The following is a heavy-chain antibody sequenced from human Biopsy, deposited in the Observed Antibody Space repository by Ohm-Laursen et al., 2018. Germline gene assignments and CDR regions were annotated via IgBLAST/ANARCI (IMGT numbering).Heavy chain of an antibody. D-gene: IGHD6-19*01. J-gene: IGHJ6*02. V-gene: IGHV4-59*01. Sequence: SETLSLTCTVSGGSMSSYYWTWIRQPPGKGLEWIGYIYYSGSTNYNPSPKSRVTISVDTSKNQFSLRLNSVTAADTAVYYCARATNSIGWPYYYFYGMDVWGQGTTVTVSS. CDR1: GGSMSSYY. CDR3: ARATNSIGWPYYYFYGMDV. CDR2: IYYSGST.